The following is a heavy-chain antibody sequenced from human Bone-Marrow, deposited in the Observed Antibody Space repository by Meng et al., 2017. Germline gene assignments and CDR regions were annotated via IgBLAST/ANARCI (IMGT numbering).Heavy chain of an antibody. J-gene: IGHJ4*02. Sequence: SVKVSCKAPGGIFSNSVVCWVRQAPGQGLEWMGGINGVFGRTNYEQKFQGRVTITTDESTSTVYMELAGLTSEDTAVYFCARKDGNCITITCYSLDYWGQGTLVTVSS. V-gene: IGHV1-69*05. D-gene: IGHD2-15*01. CDR2: INGVFGRT. CDR3: ARKDGNCITITCYSLDY. CDR1: GGIFSNSV.